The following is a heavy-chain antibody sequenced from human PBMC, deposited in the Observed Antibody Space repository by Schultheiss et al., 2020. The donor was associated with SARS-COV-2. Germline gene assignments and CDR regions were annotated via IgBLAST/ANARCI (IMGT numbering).Heavy chain of an antibody. J-gene: IGHJ6*02. CDR3: ARSGSGSYYYGMDV. D-gene: IGHD3-10*01. V-gene: IGHV3-64*04. CDR2: ISSNGGST. CDR1: GFTFSSQS. Sequence: GESLKISCAGSGFTFSSQSMNWVRQAPGKGLEYVSAISSNGGSTYYADSVKGRFTISRDNSKNTLYLEMNSLRAEDTAVYYCARSGSGSYYYGMDVWGQGTTVTVSS.